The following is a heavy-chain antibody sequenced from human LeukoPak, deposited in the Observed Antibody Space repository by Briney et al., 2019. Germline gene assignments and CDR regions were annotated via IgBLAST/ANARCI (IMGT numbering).Heavy chain of an antibody. CDR3: ATWVEMATITASHFDY. Sequence: PGGSLRLSCAASGFTFSSYSMTWVRQAPGKGLEWVSYISRSSSTTYYADSVKGRFTISRDDAKNSLYLQMNSLRAEDTAVYYCATWVEMATITASHFDYWGQGTLVTVSS. J-gene: IGHJ4*02. CDR1: GFTFSSYS. CDR2: ISRSSSTT. D-gene: IGHD5-24*01. V-gene: IGHV3-48*04.